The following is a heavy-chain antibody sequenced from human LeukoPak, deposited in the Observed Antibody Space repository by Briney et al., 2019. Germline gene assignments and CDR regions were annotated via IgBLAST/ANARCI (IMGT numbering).Heavy chain of an antibody. CDR1: GFTVSSNY. Sequence: GGSLRLSCAASGFTVSSNYMSWVRQAPGKGLEWVSLIYSGGSTYYADSVKGRFTISRDNSKNTLYLQMNSLRAEDTAVYYCARDRYGSRSYFDYWGQGTLVTVSS. CDR2: IYSGGST. J-gene: IGHJ4*02. CDR3: ARDRYGSRSYFDY. V-gene: IGHV3-66*02. D-gene: IGHD3-10*01.